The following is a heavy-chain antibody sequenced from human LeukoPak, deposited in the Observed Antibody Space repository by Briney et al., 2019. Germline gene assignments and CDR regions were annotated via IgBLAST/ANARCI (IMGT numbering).Heavy chain of an antibody. CDR2: IYYSGST. Sequence: PSETLSLTCTVSGGSISTTNFYWSWIRQHPGKGLEWIGYIYYSGSTSYNPSLKSRVTISRDMSTNQFSLKMTSVTAADTAVYFCARDMGAPDYGSYSVDYWGQGTLVTVSS. D-gene: IGHD4-23*01. J-gene: IGHJ4*02. CDR3: ARDMGAPDYGSYSVDY. CDR1: GGSISTTNFY. V-gene: IGHV4-30-4*02.